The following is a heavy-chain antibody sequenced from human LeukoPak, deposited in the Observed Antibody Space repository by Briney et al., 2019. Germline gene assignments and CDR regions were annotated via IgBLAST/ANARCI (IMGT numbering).Heavy chain of an antibody. D-gene: IGHD6-13*01. CDR1: GFTFSSYA. V-gene: IGHV3-30-3*01. J-gene: IGHJ2*01. Sequence: GGSLRLSCAASGFTFSSYAMHWVRQAPGKGLEWVAVISYDGSNKYYADSVKGRFTISRDNSKNTLYLQMNSLRADDTAVYYCARAIAAAGWYFDLWGRGTLVTVSS. CDR2: ISYDGSNK. CDR3: ARAIAAAGWYFDL.